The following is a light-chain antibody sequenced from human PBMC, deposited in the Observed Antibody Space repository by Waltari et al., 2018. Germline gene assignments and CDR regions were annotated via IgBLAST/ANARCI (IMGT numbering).Light chain of an antibody. CDR2: DAS. CDR3: QQYTNWPLT. J-gene: IGKJ4*01. V-gene: IGKV3D-15*01. CDR1: QSIRST. Sequence: EIVMTQSPATLSVSRGGSATVSCWASQSIRSTLAWYQQKPGQAPRLRIYDASTRATGIPVRFSGSGSGTYFTLTISSLQSEDFAVYYCQQYTNWPLTFGGGTKVEI.